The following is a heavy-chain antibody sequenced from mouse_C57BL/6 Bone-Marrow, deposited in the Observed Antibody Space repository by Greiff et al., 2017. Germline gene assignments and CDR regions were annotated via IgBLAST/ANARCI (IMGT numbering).Heavy chain of an antibody. J-gene: IGHJ3*01. Sequence: LLQSGAELVRPGASVKLSCTASGFNIKDYYMHWVKQRPEQGLEWIGGIDPGNGDTEYASKFQGKATITVDTSSNTAYRQLSSLTSEDTAVYYCTTYIYDVYCRFAYWGQGTLVTVSA. V-gene: IGHV14-4*01. CDR2: IDPGNGDT. CDR3: TTYIYDVYCRFAY. CDR1: GFNIKDYY. D-gene: IGHD2-3*01.